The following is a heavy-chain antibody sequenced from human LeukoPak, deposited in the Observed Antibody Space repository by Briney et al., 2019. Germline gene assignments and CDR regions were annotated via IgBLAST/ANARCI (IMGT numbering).Heavy chain of an antibody. CDR1: GYTFTSYG. V-gene: IGHV1-18*01. CDR2: ISAYNGNT. CDR3: ARASEQPWDYHYYMDV. J-gene: IGHJ6*03. Sequence: ASVKVSCKASGYTFTSYGISWVRQAPGQGLEWMGWISAYNGNTNYAQKLQGRVTMTTDTSTSTAYMELRSLRSDDTAVYYCARASEQPWDYHYYMDVWGKGTTVTVSS. D-gene: IGHD6-13*01.